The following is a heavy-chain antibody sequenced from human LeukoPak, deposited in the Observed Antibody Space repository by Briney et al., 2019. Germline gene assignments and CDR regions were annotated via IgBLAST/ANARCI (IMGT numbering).Heavy chain of an antibody. J-gene: IGHJ6*03. Sequence: GASVKVSCKASGCTFSSYATSWVRQAPGQGLEWMGGIIPIFGTANYAQKFQGRVTITTDEATSTAYMELSSLRSEDTAVYYCARDRDYSNYYGAYYYYYYMDVWGKGTTVTVSS. CDR3: ARDRDYSNYYGAYYYYYYMDV. V-gene: IGHV1-69*05. CDR2: IIPIFGTA. CDR1: GCTFSSYA. D-gene: IGHD4-11*01.